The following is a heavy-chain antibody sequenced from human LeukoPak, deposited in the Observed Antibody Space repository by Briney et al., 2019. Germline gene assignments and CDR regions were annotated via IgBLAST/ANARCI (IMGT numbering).Heavy chain of an antibody. D-gene: IGHD5-24*01. CDR1: GFTFSSYG. CDR2: ISYDGSNK. V-gene: IGHV3-30*18. CDR3: AKNFLSLEMATIFDY. Sequence: PGGSLRLSCAASGFTFSSYGMHWVRQAPGKGLEWVAVISYDGSNKYYADSVKGRFTISRDNSKNTLYLQMNSLRAEDTAVYYCAKNFLSLEMATIFDYWGQGTLVTVSS. J-gene: IGHJ4*02.